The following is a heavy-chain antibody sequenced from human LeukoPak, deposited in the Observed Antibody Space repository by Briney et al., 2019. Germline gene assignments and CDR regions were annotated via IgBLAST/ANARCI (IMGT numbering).Heavy chain of an antibody. Sequence: GASVKVSCKVSGYTLTELSMHWVRQAPGKGLEWMGGFDPEDGETIYAQKFQGRVTMTEDTSTDTAYMELSSLRSEDTAVYCCATRAHYYGSGSYYNGLDRDYWGQGTLVTVSS. CDR3: ATRAHYYGSGSYYNGLDRDY. D-gene: IGHD3-10*01. V-gene: IGHV1-24*01. J-gene: IGHJ4*02. CDR1: GYTLTELS. CDR2: FDPEDGET.